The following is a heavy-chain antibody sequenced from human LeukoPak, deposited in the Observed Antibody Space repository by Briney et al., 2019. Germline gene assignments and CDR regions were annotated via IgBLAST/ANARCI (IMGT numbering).Heavy chain of an antibody. D-gene: IGHD3-10*01. V-gene: IGHV4-59*01. J-gene: IGHJ4*02. CDR2: VYYSVST. Sequence: SETLSLTCIVSGGSIRSYYWSWIRQPPGKGLEWIGYVYYSVSTNYNPSLKSRVTISVDTSENQFSLKLSSVTAADTAVYYCARSELLWFGGVNSGFDYWGQGTLVTVSS. CDR1: GGSIRSYY. CDR3: ARSELLWFGGVNSGFDY.